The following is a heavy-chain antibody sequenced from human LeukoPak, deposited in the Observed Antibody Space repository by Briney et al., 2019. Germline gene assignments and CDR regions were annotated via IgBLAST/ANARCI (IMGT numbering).Heavy chain of an antibody. Sequence: ASVKVSCKASGYTFTSYGISWVRQAPGQGLEWMGWINPNSGGTNYAQKFQGRVTMTRDTSISTAYMELSRLTSDGTAVYYCARGVAGSYYYYYMDVWGKGTTVTISS. CDR3: ARGVAGSYYYYYMDV. D-gene: IGHD6-19*01. CDR2: INPNSGGT. V-gene: IGHV1-2*02. CDR1: GYTFTSYG. J-gene: IGHJ6*03.